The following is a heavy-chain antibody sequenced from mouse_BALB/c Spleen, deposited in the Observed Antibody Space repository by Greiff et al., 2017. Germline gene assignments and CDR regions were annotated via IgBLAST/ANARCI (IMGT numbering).Heavy chain of an antibody. CDR3: ARQGGNYWYFDV. Sequence: EVHLVESGGGLVKPGGSLKLSCAASGFAFSSYDMSWVRQTPEKRLEWVAYISSGGGSTYYPDTVKGRFTISRDNAKNTLYLQMSSLKSEDTAMYYCARQGGNYWYFDVWGAGTTVTVSS. J-gene: IGHJ1*01. D-gene: IGHD2-1*01. CDR2: ISSGGGST. V-gene: IGHV5-12-1*01. CDR1: GFAFSSYD.